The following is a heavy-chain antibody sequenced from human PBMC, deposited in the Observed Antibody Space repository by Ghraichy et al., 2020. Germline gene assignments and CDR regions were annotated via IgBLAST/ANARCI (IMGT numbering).Heavy chain of an antibody. CDR2: ISASGSGT. J-gene: IGHJ4*02. Sequence: GSLRLSCATSGFTFSNHAMSWVRQAPGKGLEWVSVISASGSGTYYADSVKGRFTISRDNSKSTLYLQMNSLRVEDTALYYCVLRGSGSRRVYWGQGTLITVSS. CDR1: GFTFSNHA. D-gene: IGHD3-10*01. V-gene: IGHV3-23*01. CDR3: VLRGSGSRRVY.